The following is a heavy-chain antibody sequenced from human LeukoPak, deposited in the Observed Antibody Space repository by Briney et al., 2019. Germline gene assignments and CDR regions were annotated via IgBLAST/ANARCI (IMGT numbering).Heavy chain of an antibody. J-gene: IGHJ5*02. CDR2: ISSSSSYI. V-gene: IGHV3-21*04. CDR1: GFTFTSYS. D-gene: IGHD3-10*01. Sequence: GGSLRLSCAASGFTFTSYSMNWVRQAPGKGLEWVSSISSSSSYIYYADSVNGRFTISRDNAKNSLYLQMNSLRAEDTAVYYCARYQDYGSGNWFDPWGQGTLVTVSS. CDR3: ARYQDYGSGNWFDP.